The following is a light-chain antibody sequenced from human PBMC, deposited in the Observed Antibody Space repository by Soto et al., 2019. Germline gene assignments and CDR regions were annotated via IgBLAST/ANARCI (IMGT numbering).Light chain of an antibody. CDR2: LNSDGSQ. CDR3: QTWDTDIMV. Sequence: QAVVTQSPSASASLGASVKLTCTLSSGHSHYAIAWHQQQSEKGPRYLTKLNSDGSQIKGDGIPDRFSGSSSGAERYLTISSLQSEDEADYYCQTWDTDIMVFGGGTKLTVL. CDR1: SGHSHYA. J-gene: IGLJ2*01. V-gene: IGLV4-69*01.